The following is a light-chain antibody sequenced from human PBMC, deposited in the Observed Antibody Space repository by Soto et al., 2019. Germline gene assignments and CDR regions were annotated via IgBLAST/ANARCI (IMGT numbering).Light chain of an antibody. CDR1: QGISSY. Sequence: DIQLTQSPSFLSTSVGDRVTITCRASQGISSYLAWYQQKPGKAPNLLIHTASTLQSGVPSRFSGSGSGTEFTLTSSSLQPEDFATYYCQQRNSYPITFGRGTRLEIK. V-gene: IGKV1-9*01. J-gene: IGKJ5*01. CDR2: TAS. CDR3: QQRNSYPIT.